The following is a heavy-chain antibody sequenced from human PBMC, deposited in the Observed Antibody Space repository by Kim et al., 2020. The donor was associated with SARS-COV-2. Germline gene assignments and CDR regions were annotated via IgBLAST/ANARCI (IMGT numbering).Heavy chain of an antibody. V-gene: IGHV1-18*01. CDR2: ISAYNGNT. CDR1: GYTFTSYG. CDR3: ARVSHHYDILTGYHTYYYYGMDV. D-gene: IGHD3-9*01. J-gene: IGHJ6*02. Sequence: ASVKVSCKASGYTFTSYGISWVRQAPGQGLEWMGWISAYNGNTNYAQKLQGRVTMTTDTSTSTAYMELRSLRSDDTAVYYCARVSHHYDILTGYHTYYYYGMDVWGQGTTVTVSS.